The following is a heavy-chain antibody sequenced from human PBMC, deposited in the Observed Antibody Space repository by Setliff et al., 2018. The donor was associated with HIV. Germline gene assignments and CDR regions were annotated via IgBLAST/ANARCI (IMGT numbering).Heavy chain of an antibody. CDR1: GGSISSGTYL. CDR2: INTSGNA. Sequence: PSETLSLTCTVSGGSISSGTYLWSWIRQPAGKGLEWIGYINTSGNANHNPSPNSRVTISVDTSKNHFSLKLSSVTAADTAVYYCARSLLPSITVSGTIGYWGQGSLVTVSS. V-gene: IGHV4-61*09. J-gene: IGHJ4*02. CDR3: ARSLLPSITVSGTIGY. D-gene: IGHD6-19*01.